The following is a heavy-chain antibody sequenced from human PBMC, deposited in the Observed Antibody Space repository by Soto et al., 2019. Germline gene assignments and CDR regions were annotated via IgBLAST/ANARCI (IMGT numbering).Heavy chain of an antibody. D-gene: IGHD6-6*01. V-gene: IGHV3-9*01. CDR1: GFTFTDYA. CDR2: INWNSGNI. CDR3: AKGGSSSGRYSDY. Sequence: EVQLVESGGGLVQPGGSLRLSCAASGFTFTDYAMHWVRQAPGRGLDWVSGINWNSGNIGYADSVKGRFTISRDSAKNFLYLQMNSLRAEDTALYYCAKGGSSSGRYSDYWGQGTLVTVSS. J-gene: IGHJ4*02.